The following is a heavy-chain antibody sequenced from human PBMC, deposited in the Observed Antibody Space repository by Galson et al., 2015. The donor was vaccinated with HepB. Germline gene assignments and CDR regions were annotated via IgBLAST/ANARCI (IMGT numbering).Heavy chain of an antibody. D-gene: IGHD6-19*01. CDR3: AKDFTSGWYVPGY. J-gene: IGHJ4*02. V-gene: IGHV3-30*18. CDR2: ISYHGANK. Sequence: SLRLSCAASGFTFSSYGIHWVRQAPGKGLEWVAVISYHGANKYYADSVKGRFTISRDNSKNTLFLQMNSLRAEDTAVYYCAKDFTSGWYVPGYWGQGALVPASS. CDR1: GFTFSSYG.